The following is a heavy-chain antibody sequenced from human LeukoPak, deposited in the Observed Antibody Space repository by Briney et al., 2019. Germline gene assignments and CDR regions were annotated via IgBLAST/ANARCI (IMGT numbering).Heavy chain of an antibody. CDR2: FDPEDGET. CDR1: GYTLTELS. J-gene: IGHJ4*02. D-gene: IGHD5-12*01. V-gene: IGHV1-24*01. CDR3: ATGMDIVATIFDY. Sequence: GASVKVSCKVSGYTLTELSMHWVRQAPGKGLEWMGGFDPEDGETIYAQKFQGRVTMAEDTSTDTAYMELSSLRSEDTAVYYCATGMDIVATIFDYWGQGTLVTVSS.